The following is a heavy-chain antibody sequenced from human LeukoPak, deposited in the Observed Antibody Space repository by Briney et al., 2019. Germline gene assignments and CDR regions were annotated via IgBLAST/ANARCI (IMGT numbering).Heavy chain of an antibody. Sequence: GESLKISCKASGYSFTTYWIGWVRQMPGKGLEWMGIIYPSDSDTTYSPSFQGQVTISADKSISTAYPQWSSLKASDTAMYYCARLISDSWYYFDSWGQGTLVTVSS. D-gene: IGHD6-13*01. V-gene: IGHV5-51*01. CDR3: ARLISDSWYYFDS. CDR2: IYPSDSDT. J-gene: IGHJ4*02. CDR1: GYSFTTYW.